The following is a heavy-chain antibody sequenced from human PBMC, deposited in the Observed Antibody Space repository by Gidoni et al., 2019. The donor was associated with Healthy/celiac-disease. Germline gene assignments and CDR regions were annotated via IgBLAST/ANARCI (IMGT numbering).Heavy chain of an antibody. CDR3: ARVAAAAYYYYMDV. D-gene: IGHD6-13*01. V-gene: IGHV4-61*02. Sequence: QVQLQESGPGLVKPSQTLSLTCTVSGGSISSGSYYWSWIRQPAGKGLEWIGRIYTSGSTNYNPSLKSRVTISVDTSKNQFSLKLSSVTAADTAVYYCARVAAAAYYYYMDVWGKGTTVTVSS. CDR1: GGSISSGSYY. CDR2: IYTSGST. J-gene: IGHJ6*03.